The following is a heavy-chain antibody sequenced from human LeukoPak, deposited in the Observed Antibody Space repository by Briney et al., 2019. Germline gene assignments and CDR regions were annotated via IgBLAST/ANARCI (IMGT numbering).Heavy chain of an antibody. CDR1: GFTFSSYG. CDR3: AKDRYDSSGSDY. CDR2: ISYDGSNK. D-gene: IGHD3-22*01. V-gene: IGHV3-30*18. Sequence: PGGSLRLSCAASGFTFSSYGMHWVRQAPGKGLEWVAVISYDGSNKYYADSVKGRFTISRDNSKNTLYLQMNSLRAEDTAVYYCAKDRYDSSGSDYWGQGTLVTVSS. J-gene: IGHJ4*02.